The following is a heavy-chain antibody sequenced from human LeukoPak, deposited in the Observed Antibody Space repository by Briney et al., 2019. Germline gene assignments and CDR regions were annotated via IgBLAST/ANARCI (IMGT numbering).Heavy chain of an antibody. D-gene: IGHD6-6*01. V-gene: IGHV3-66*01. CDR1: GFTVSSNY. J-gene: IGHJ4*02. CDR3: ASPSSIAARYYFDY. CDR2: IYSGGST. Sequence: GGSLRLSCAASGFTVSSNYMSWVRQAPGKGLQCVSVIYSGGSTYYADSVKGRFTISRDNAKNSLYLQMNSLRAEDTAVYYCASPSSIAARYYFDYWGQGTLVTVSS.